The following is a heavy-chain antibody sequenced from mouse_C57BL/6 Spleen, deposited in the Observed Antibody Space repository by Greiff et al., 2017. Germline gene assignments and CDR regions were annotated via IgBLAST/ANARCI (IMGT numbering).Heavy chain of an antibody. CDR2: IWRGGST. J-gene: IGHJ3*01. CDR1: GFSLTSYG. D-gene: IGHD3-2*02. CDR3: ARTAQGPWFAY. V-gene: IGHV2-2*01. Sequence: QVQLKQSGPGLVQPSPSLSITCTVSGFSLTSYGVHWVRQSPGKGLEWLGVIWRGGSTDYNAAFISRLSIRKDNSKSQVFFKMNSLQADDTAIYYWARTAQGPWFAYWGQGTLVTVSA.